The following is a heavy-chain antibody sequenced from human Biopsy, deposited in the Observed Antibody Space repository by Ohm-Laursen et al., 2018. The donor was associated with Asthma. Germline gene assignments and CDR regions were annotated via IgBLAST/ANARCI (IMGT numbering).Heavy chain of an antibody. Sequence: SDTLSLTCGLSSGSGGYMRSGNYYWGWIRQPPGKGLEWIGSIYYSGTTYYNPSLERRVTVSADTSKNQFSLKLTSVTAADTAVYYCVRGSSSWHHGPFHYYYGLDVWSQGTTATVSS. V-gene: IGHV4-39*01. CDR2: IYYSGTT. CDR3: VRGSSSWHHGPFHYYYGLDV. CDR1: GGYMRSGNYY. D-gene: IGHD6-13*01. J-gene: IGHJ6*02.